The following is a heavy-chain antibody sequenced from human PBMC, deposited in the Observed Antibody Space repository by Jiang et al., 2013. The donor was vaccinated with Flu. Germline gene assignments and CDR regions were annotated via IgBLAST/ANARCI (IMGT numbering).Heavy chain of an antibody. CDR3: VRKYYDFWTGSHDY. D-gene: IGHD3-3*01. CDR2: ISNNGGST. Sequence: VQLLESGGGLVQPGGSLRLSCSASGFTFSSYAMHWVRQAPGKGLEYVSAISNNGGSTYYADSVKGRFTISRDNSKNTLYLQMSSLRAEDTAVYYCVRKYYDFWTGSHDYWGQGTLVTVSS. J-gene: IGHJ4*02. V-gene: IGHV3-64D*06. CDR1: GFTFSSYA.